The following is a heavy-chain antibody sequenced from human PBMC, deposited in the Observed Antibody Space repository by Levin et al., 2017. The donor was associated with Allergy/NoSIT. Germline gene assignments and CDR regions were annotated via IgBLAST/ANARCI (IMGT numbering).Heavy chain of an antibody. J-gene: IGHJ4*02. D-gene: IGHD3-16*01. V-gene: IGHV4-4*07. CDR3: ARDLWPDL. CDR1: GGSMSDYY. CDR2: MYSSGNINQSGSI. Sequence: SETLSLTCSISGGSMSDYYWSWIRQSAEKRLEWIGRMYSSGNINQSGSINYNPSLKSRVTMSVDTSKNQFSLKLTSVTAADTAVYYCARDLWPDLWGQGTLVTVSS.